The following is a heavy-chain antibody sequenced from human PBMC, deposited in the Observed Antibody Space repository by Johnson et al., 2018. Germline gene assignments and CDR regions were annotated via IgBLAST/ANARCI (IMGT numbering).Heavy chain of an antibody. CDR3: ANAGSGDRTDAFDI. J-gene: IGHJ3*02. V-gene: IGHV3-13*01. D-gene: IGHD4-17*01. CDR2: LGTAVAT. Sequence: VQLVQSGGGLVQPGGSLRLSCAASGFTFSSYDMHWVRQATGKGLEWVSALGTAVATYYPGSLKGRFTISRENAKNSLYLQMTSLRAGATAVYYCANAGSGDRTDAFDIWGPGTMGTVSS. CDR1: GFTFSSYD.